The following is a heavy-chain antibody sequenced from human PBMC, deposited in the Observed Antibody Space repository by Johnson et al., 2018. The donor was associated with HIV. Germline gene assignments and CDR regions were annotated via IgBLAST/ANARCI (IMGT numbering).Heavy chain of an antibody. CDR1: GFTFSNAW. J-gene: IGHJ3*02. CDR3: AKGGSIAAAGNDAFDI. CDR2: IKQDGSEK. V-gene: IGHV3-7*03. D-gene: IGHD6-13*01. Sequence: VQLVESGGGLVKPGGSLRLPCAASGFTFSNAWMTWVRQAPGKGLEWVANIKQDGSEKYYVDSVKGRFTISRDNAKNTLYLQMNSLRAEDTAVYYCAKGGSIAAAGNDAFDIWGQGTMVTVSS.